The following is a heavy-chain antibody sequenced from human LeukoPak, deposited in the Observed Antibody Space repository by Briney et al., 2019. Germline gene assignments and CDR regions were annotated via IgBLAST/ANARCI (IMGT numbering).Heavy chain of an antibody. J-gene: IGHJ3*02. CDR1: GFTFSSYD. D-gene: IGHD1-26*01. V-gene: IGHV3-13*01. CDR2: IGTAGDT. CDR3: ARDLLVGPHRVVGATFAFGI. Sequence: GGSLRLSCAASGFTFSSYDMHWVRQATGKGLEWFSAIGTAGDTYYPGSVKGRFTISRENAKNSLYLQMNSLRAGDTAVYSCARDLLVGPHRVVGATFAFGIWGQGTMVTVSS.